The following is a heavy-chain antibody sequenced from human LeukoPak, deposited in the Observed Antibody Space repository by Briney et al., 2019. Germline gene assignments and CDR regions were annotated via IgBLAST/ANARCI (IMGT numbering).Heavy chain of an antibody. CDR1: GFTFSSYA. CDR2: ISYDGSNK. D-gene: IGHD6-13*01. Sequence: GGSLRLSCAASGFTFSSYAMHWVRQAPGKGLEWVAVISYDGSNKYYADSVKGRFTISRDNSKNTLYLQMNSLRAEDTAMYYCATTLNVATAGYFLGQGTLVTVSS. CDR3: ATTLNVATAGYF. J-gene: IGHJ4*02. V-gene: IGHV3-30-3*01.